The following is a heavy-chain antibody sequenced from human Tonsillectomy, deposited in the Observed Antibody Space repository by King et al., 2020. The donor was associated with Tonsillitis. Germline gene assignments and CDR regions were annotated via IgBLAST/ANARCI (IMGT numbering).Heavy chain of an antibody. Sequence: QLQESGPGLVKPSETLSLTCTVSGASISRRSYYWGWICQPPGKGLEWIGSIFYSGRTYYNPSLKSRVIISVDTSKNQFSLKLSSVTAADTAVFYCARYSEWELQYSFDYWGQGTLVTVSS. CDR3: ARYSEWELQYSFDY. CDR1: GASISRRSYY. D-gene: IGHD1-26*01. CDR2: IFYSGRT. V-gene: IGHV4-39*01. J-gene: IGHJ4*02.